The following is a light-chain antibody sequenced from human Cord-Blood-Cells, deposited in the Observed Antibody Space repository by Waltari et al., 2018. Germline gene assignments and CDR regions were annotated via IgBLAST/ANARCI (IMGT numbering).Light chain of an antibody. V-gene: IGLV2-8*01. CDR3: SSYAGSNKV. Sequence: QSALTQPPSASGSPGQSVTISCTGTSSDVGGYNYASWYQQHPGKAPKLMIYEVSKRPSGVPDRFSGSKSGNTASPTVSGLQAEDEADYYCSSYAGSNKVFGGGTKLTVL. J-gene: IGLJ3*02. CDR1: SSDVGGYNY. CDR2: EVS.